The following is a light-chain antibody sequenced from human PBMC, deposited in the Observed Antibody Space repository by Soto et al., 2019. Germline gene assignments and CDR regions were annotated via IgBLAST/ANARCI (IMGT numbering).Light chain of an antibody. V-gene: IGKV3-20*01. CDR3: QQYGTSPWT. CDR1: QSVSRNS. CDR2: GAS. J-gene: IGKJ1*01. Sequence: EIVLTQSPATLSLSPGERATLSCRASQSVSRNSLAWYQQKPGQAPRLLIYGASSRATGIPDRFTGSGSGTDFTLSISRLEPEDFAVYYCQQYGTSPWTFGQGSKVEIK.